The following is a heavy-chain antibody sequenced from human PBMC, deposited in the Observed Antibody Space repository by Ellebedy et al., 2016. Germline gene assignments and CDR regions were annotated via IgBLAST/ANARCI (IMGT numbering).Heavy chain of an antibody. J-gene: IGHJ4*02. CDR3: ARDPTSPMTFDY. Sequence: ASVKVSCKASGYTFSRHALHWLRQAPGQGLEWMGWIKLDSGGTRCAQEFRDRLTMTRDTSISTAYMELGRLTSDDTAVYYCARDPTSPMTFDYWGQGALVTVSS. CDR2: IKLDSGGT. CDR1: GYTFSRHA. V-gene: IGHV1-2*02.